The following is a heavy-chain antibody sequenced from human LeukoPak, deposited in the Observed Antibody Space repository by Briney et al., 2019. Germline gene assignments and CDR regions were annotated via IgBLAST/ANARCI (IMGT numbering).Heavy chain of an antibody. CDR2: IINSGGST. CDR1: GFSFSSNA. J-gene: IGHJ4*02. CDR3: AKDIYGDYGGLDY. V-gene: IGHV3-23*01. Sequence: GGSLRLSCAAPGFSFSSNAMSWVRQAPGKGLEWVSAIINSGGSTYYADSVKGRFTISRDNSKNTLYLQMNSLRAEDTALYYCAKDIYGDYGGLDYWGQGTLVTVSS. D-gene: IGHD4-17*01.